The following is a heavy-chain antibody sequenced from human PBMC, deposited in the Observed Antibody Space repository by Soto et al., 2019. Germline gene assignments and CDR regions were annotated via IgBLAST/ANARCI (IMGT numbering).Heavy chain of an antibody. V-gene: IGHV4-4*07. CDR1: GGSISSYY. J-gene: IGHJ6*02. CDR3: ARDLVVVVAATPKYYYYGMGV. D-gene: IGHD2-15*01. Sequence: SETLSLTCTVSGGSISSYYWSWIRQPAGKGLEWIGRNYTSGSTNYNPSLKSRVTMSVDTSKNQFSLKLSSVTAADTAVYYCARDLVVVVAATPKYYYYGMGVWGQGTTVTVSS. CDR2: NYTSGST.